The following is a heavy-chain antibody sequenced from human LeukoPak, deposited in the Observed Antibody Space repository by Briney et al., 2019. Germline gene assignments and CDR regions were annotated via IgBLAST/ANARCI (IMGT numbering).Heavy chain of an antibody. J-gene: IGHJ4*02. CDR3: ARGGRYSYGPPWYFDY. V-gene: IGHV3-30-3*01. CDR2: ISYDGSNK. D-gene: IGHD5-18*01. Sequence: GGSLRLSCAASGFTFSSYAMHWVRQAPGKGLEWVAVISYDGSNKYYADSVKGRFTISRDNSKNTLYLQMNSLRAEDTAVYYCARGGRYSYGPPWYFDYWGQGTLVTVSS. CDR1: GFTFSSYA.